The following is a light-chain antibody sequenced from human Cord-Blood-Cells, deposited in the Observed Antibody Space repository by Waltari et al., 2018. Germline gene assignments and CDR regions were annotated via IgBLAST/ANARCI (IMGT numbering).Light chain of an antibody. CDR1: QRISSY. CDR3: QQSYSTLWT. V-gene: IGKV1-39*01. CDR2: SAS. J-gene: IGKJ1*01. Sequence: DIQMTQSPSSLSASVGDRVTITCRASQRISSYLNWYQQKPGKAPKLLIYSASSLQSGVPSRFSGSGSVTDFTLTISSLQPEDFATYYCQQSYSTLWTFGQGTKVEIK.